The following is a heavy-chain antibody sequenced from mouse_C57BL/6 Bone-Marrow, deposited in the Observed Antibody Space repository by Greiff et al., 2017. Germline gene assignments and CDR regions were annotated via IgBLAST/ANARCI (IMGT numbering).Heavy chain of an antibody. V-gene: IGHV1-82*01. Sequence: QVQLKESGPELVKPGASVKISCKASGYAFSSSWMNWVKQRPGKGLEWIGRIYPGDGDTNYNGKFKGKATLTADKSSSTAYMQLSSLTSEDSAVYFCARGHYGNRDYWGQGTTLTVSS. J-gene: IGHJ2*01. D-gene: IGHD2-1*01. CDR3: ARGHYGNRDY. CDR2: IYPGDGDT. CDR1: GYAFSSSW.